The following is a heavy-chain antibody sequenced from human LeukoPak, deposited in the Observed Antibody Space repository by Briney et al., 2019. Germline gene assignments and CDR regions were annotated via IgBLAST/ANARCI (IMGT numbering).Heavy chain of an antibody. CDR1: GGSIINRSYY. D-gene: IGHD6-6*01. CDR3: VRHPNLSSRYIALRPSYVFDS. V-gene: IGHV4-39*01. Sequence: SSETLSLTCTVSGGSIINRSYYWGWIRQPPGKGLEWIGSMYYSGSTHYNPSLQSRVTISVDTSTNQFSLKLSSVTAADTAVYYCVRHPNLSSRYIALRPSYVFDSWGQGTLVAVSS. CDR2: MYYSGST. J-gene: IGHJ4*02.